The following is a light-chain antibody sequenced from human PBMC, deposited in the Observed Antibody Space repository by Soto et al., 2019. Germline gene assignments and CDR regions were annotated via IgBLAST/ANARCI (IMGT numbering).Light chain of an antibody. CDR3: QQSYSGWT. V-gene: IGKV1-39*01. CDR1: QSISTY. J-gene: IGKJ1*01. Sequence: DIQMTQSPSSLPASVGDRVTITCRASQSISTYLSWYQHTPGKAPQLLIYAASSLQSGVPSRFSGSGAGTDFTLTISSLLPEDFANYYCQQSYSGWTFGQGTRLELK. CDR2: AAS.